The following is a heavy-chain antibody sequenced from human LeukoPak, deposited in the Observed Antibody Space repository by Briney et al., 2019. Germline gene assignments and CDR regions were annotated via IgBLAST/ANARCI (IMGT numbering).Heavy chain of an antibody. D-gene: IGHD3-3*01. J-gene: IGHJ4*02. CDR3: ATGREWLLYFDY. CDR1: GGTFSSYA. V-gene: IGHV1-69*13. Sequence: ASVKVSCKASGGTFSSYAISWVRQAPGQGLEWMGGIIPIFGTANYAQRFQGRVTITADESTSTAYMELSSLRSEDTAVYYCATGREWLLYFDYWGQGTLVTVSS. CDR2: IIPIFGTA.